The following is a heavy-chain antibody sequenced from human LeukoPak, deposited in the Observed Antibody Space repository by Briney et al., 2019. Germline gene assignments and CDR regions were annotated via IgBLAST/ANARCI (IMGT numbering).Heavy chain of an antibody. V-gene: IGHV1-8*01. Sequence: ASVKVSCKASGYTFTSYDINWVRQATGQGLEWMGWMNPNSGNTGYAQKFQGRVTMTEDTSTDTAYMELSSLRSEDTAVYYCATEPPYQLPSWGQGTLVTVSS. J-gene: IGHJ4*02. CDR1: GYTFTSYD. CDR2: MNPNSGNT. D-gene: IGHD2-2*01. CDR3: ATEPPYQLPS.